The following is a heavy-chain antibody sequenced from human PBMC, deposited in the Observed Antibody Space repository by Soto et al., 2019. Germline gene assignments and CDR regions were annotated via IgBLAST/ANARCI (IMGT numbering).Heavy chain of an antibody. Sequence: SETLSLTCTVSGGSISSNNYYWGWIRQPPGKGLEWIGSLYYSGSTYYNPSLKSRVTISVDTSKNQFSLKLSSVTAADTAVYYCARPGSPYYYYYYMDVWGKGTTVTSP. CDR2: LYYSGST. J-gene: IGHJ6*03. D-gene: IGHD3-10*01. V-gene: IGHV4-39*01. CDR3: ARPGSPYYYYYYMDV. CDR1: GGSISSNNYY.